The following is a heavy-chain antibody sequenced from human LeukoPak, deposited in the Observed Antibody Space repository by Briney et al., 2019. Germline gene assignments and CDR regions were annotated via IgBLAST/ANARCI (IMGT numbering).Heavy chain of an antibody. CDR3: VNDRSIAGPNNDFFD. V-gene: IGHV3-64D*06. D-gene: IGHD6-6*01. CDR2: ISSNGATT. CDR1: GFTFNRFY. Sequence: PGGSLRLSCSVSGFTFNRFYLHWVRHPPGKGLEFVSHISSNGATTYYADSVKGRFTISRENSKNTLYLQMSSLRADDTAVYYWVNDRSIAGPNNDFFD. J-gene: IGHJ4*01.